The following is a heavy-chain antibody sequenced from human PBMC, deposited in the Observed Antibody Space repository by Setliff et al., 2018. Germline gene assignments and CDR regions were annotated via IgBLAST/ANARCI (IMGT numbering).Heavy chain of an antibody. V-gene: IGHV4-61*09. D-gene: IGHD1-1*01. CDR2: VYTSGST. CDR1: GGSISSGSYY. CDR3: ARAKKYRTHYYYYMDV. J-gene: IGHJ6*03. Sequence: KPSETLSLTCTVSGGSISSGSYYWSWIRQPAGKGLEWIGHVYTSGSTNYNPSLKSRVTISVDTSKNQFSLKLSSVTAADTAVYYCARAKKYRTHYYYYMDVWGKGTTVTVSS.